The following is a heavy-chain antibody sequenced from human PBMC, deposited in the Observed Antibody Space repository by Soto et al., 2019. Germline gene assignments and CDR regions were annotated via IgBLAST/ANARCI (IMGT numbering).Heavy chain of an antibody. CDR2: ISYDGSNK. CDR3: ARRTVVSLFDY. Sequence: QVQLVESGGGVVQPGRSLRLSCAASGFTFSSYAMHWVRQAPGKGLEWVAVISYDGSNKYYADSVKGRFTISRDSSKNTLFLQMNSLTAEDTAVYYCARRTVVSLFDYWGQGTLVNVSS. CDR1: GFTFSSYA. J-gene: IGHJ4*02. D-gene: IGHD2-15*01. V-gene: IGHV3-30-3*01.